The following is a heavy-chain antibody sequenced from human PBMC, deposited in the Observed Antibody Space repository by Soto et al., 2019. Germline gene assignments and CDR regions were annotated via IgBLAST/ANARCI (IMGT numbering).Heavy chain of an antibody. CDR3: ARDRGYDAHDYYYNAMDV. CDR2: IRGFSPYT. J-gene: IGHJ6*02. V-gene: IGHV3-21*01. CDR1: GFTFRTYT. Sequence: NPGGSLRLSCISSGFTFRTYTMKWVRHAPGKGLEWVSGIRGFSPYTFYAESVKGRFTISRDNAKNSLYLQMNSLRAEDTAVYYCARDRGYDAHDYYYNAMDVWGQGTTVTVSS. D-gene: IGHD3-10*01.